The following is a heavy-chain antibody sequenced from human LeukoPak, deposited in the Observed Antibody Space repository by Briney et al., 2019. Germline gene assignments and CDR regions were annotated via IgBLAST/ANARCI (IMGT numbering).Heavy chain of an antibody. CDR3: ARHRDYYFDY. CDR1: GYSISSGYY. CDR2: IYHSGST. V-gene: IGHV4-38-2*01. J-gene: IGHJ4*02. Sequence: PSETLSLTCAVSGYSISSGYYWGWIRQPPGKGLEWIGSIYHSGSTYYNPSLKSRVTISVDTSKNQFSLKLSSVTAADTAVYYCARHRDYYFDYWGQGTLVTVSS.